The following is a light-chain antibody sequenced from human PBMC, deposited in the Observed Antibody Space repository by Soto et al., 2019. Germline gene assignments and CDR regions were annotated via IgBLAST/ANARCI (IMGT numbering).Light chain of an antibody. V-gene: IGKV3D-15*01. CDR3: QQRSNWPPIT. Sequence: IVVTHSPATLSVSPGERARLSCRASQSVSSNLAWYQQKPGQAPRLFIYGASTRATGIPARFSGSGSGTEFTLTISSLQSEDFAVYYCQQRSNWPPITFGQGTRLEI. CDR1: QSVSSN. CDR2: GAS. J-gene: IGKJ5*01.